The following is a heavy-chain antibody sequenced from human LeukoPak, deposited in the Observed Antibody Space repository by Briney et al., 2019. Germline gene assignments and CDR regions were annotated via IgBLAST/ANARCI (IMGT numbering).Heavy chain of an antibody. D-gene: IGHD2-2*01. CDR1: GSRFSTHW. CDR2: IYPGDSDT. V-gene: IGHV5-51*01. CDR3: ARLGYCSSRSCYYGMDV. Sequence: GESLKISCQGSGSRFSTHWIGWVRQIPGKGLEWMAIIYPGDSDTRYSPSLQGQVTISADKSIGTAYLQWSSLKASDTAMYYCARLGYCSSRSCYYGMDVWGQGTTVTVSS. J-gene: IGHJ6*02.